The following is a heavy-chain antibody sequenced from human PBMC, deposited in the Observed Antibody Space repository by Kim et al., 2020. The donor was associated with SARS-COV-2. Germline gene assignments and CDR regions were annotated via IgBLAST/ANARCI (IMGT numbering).Heavy chain of an antibody. CDR2: IRSKANSYAT. CDR3: TRPERYDFWSGYFGMDV. V-gene: IGHV3-73*01. J-gene: IGHJ6*02. CDR1: GFTFSGSA. Sequence: GGSLRLSCAASGFTFSGSAMHWVRQASGKGLEWVGRIRSKANSYATAYAASVKGRFTISRDDSKNTAYLQMNSLKTEDTAVYYCTRPERYDFWSGYFGMDVWGQGNTVTVSS. D-gene: IGHD3-3*01.